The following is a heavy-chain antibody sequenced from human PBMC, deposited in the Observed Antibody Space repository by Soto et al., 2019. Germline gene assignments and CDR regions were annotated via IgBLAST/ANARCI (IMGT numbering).Heavy chain of an antibody. CDR1: GFTFSNAW. V-gene: IGHV3-15*07. D-gene: IGHD5-12*01. Sequence: PGGSLRLSCAASGFTFSNAWMNWVRQAPGKGLEWVGRIKSKTDGGTTDYAAPVKGRFTISRDDSKNTLYLQMNSLKTEDTAVYYCTTFSPGYSGYDYGSNWGQGTLVTVSS. CDR2: IKSKTDGGTT. J-gene: IGHJ4*02. CDR3: TTFSPGYSGYDYGSN.